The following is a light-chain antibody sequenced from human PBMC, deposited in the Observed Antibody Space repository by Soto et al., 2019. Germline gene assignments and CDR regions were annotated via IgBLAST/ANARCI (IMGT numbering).Light chain of an antibody. CDR1: QSISSW. CDR2: DAS. J-gene: IGKJ3*01. V-gene: IGKV1-5*01. Sequence: DIQMTQSPSTLSASVGDRVTITCRASQSISSWLAWYQQKPGKAPKRLIYDASSLESGVPSRFSGSGAGTEFTLTINSMQPDDFATYYCQQYNSYSGTFGPGTKVDIK. CDR3: QQYNSYSGT.